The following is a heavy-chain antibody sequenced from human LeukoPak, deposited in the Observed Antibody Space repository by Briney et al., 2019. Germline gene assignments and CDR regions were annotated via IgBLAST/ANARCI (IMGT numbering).Heavy chain of an antibody. CDR1: GGTFSSYA. V-gene: IGHV1-69*05. D-gene: IGHD3-16*02. J-gene: IGHJ6*03. Sequence: SVKDSCKASGGTFSSYAISWVRQAPGQGLEWMGGIIPIFGTANYAQKFQGRVTITTDESTSTAYMELSSLRSEDTAVYYCASGGRQNRRVILDYYMDVWGKGTTVTVSS. CDR2: IIPIFGTA. CDR3: ASGGRQNRRVILDYYMDV.